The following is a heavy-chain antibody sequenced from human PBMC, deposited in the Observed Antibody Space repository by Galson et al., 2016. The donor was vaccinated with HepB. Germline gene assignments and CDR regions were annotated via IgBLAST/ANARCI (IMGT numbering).Heavy chain of an antibody. CDR1: GFMVSSTY. CDR2: IYSSGNT. CDR3: ARDSAVGATEFYFGMDV. D-gene: IGHD1-26*01. J-gene: IGHJ6*02. Sequence: SLRLSCAASGFMVSSTYVSWVRQAPGKGLEWVSVIYSSGNTYYADSVKGRFTISRDNSKNTLGLQMNSLRAEDTAVYYCARDSAVGATEFYFGMDVWGQGTTVTVSS. V-gene: IGHV3-53*01.